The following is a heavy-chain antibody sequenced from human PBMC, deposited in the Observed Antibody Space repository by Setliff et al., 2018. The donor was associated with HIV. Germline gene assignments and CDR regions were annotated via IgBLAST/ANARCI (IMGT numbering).Heavy chain of an antibody. CDR3: ARVIGWNGAGDY. CDR2: INHSGST. Sequence: PSETLSLTCTVSGGSISSHYWSWIRQPPGKGLEWIGEINHSGSTNYNPSLKSRVTISVDTSKNQFSLKLSFVTAADTAVYYCARVIGWNGAGDYWGRGTLVTVSS. V-gene: IGHV4-34*01. J-gene: IGHJ4*02. D-gene: IGHD1-1*01. CDR1: GGSISSHY.